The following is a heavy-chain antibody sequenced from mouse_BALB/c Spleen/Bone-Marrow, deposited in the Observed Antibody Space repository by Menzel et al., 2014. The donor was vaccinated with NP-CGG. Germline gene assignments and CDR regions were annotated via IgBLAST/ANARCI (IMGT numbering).Heavy chain of an antibody. CDR1: GYTLTDYT. V-gene: IGHV1-4*01. Sequence: VQLQQSGAELASPGASVKMSCKASGYTLTDYTIQWVKQRPGQGLEWIGYVNPRSGYANYNQKFKDKATLTADKSSSTAFMQLSSLTSEDSAVYYCARPKGFALDYWGQGTALTVSS. CDR2: VNPRSGYA. CDR3: ARPKGFALDY. J-gene: IGHJ2*01.